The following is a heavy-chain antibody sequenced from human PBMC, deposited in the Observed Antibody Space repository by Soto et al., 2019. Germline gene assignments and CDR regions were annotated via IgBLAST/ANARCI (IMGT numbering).Heavy chain of an antibody. J-gene: IGHJ4*02. D-gene: IGHD4-17*01. CDR1: GFTFSNYW. V-gene: IGHV3-7*04. CDR2: IKQDGTEK. Sequence: EVQLVESGGALVQPGGSLRLSCAASGFTFSNYWMTGVRQAPGKGLEWVANIKQDGTEKYYVDSVKGRFTISRDNAKNTLFLQMNSLRAEDTAVFYCARGLRWLDSWGQGTLVTVSS. CDR3: ARGLRWLDS.